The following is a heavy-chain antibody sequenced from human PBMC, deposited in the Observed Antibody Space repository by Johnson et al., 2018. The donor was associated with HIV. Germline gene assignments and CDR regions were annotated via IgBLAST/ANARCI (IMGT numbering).Heavy chain of an antibody. Sequence: VQLVESGGGLVQPGGSLRLSCAASGFAFRTYWMVWVRQVPGKRPVWVARIYNDGSRTTYADSVRGRFTISRDNAKYTVDQQMNSLRVEDTAVYYCAKVDCGGDTCAGYDPFDLWGQGTLVTVSS. CDR3: AKVDCGGDTCAGYDPFDL. J-gene: IGHJ3*01. D-gene: IGHD2-21*01. V-gene: IGHV3-74*03. CDR2: IYNDGSRT. CDR1: GFAFRTYW.